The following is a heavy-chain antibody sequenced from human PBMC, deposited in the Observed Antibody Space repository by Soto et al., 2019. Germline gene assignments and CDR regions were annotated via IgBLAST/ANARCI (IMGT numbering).Heavy chain of an antibody. J-gene: IGHJ6*02. CDR2: IRSKANSYAT. Sequence: GGSLRLSCAASGFTFSGSAMHWVRQASGKGLEWVGRIRSKANSYATAYAASVKGRFTISRDDSKNTAYLQMNSLKTEDTAVYYCTSEYSGYDFDYYGMDVWGQGTTVTVSS. D-gene: IGHD5-12*01. CDR3: TSEYSGYDFDYYGMDV. CDR1: GFTFSGSA. V-gene: IGHV3-73*01.